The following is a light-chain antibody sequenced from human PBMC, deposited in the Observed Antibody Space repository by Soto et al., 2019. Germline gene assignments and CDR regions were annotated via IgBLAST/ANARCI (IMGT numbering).Light chain of an antibody. CDR3: QQYDNSPLT. J-gene: IGKJ4*01. Sequence: DIVLTQSPGTLSLSPGERAALSCRASQSVSSSYLAWYQQKPRQAPRLLIYGASNRATGIPDRFSGSGSGTDFTLTISRLEPEDFAVYYCQQYDNSPLTFGGGTKVEIK. V-gene: IGKV3-20*01. CDR1: QSVSSSY. CDR2: GAS.